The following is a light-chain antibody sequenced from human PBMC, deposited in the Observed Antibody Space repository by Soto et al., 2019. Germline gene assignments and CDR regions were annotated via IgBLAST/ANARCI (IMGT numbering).Light chain of an antibody. CDR2: GGS. V-gene: IGKV1-16*02. Sequence: DIQMTQFPSSLSASVGDRVTITCRASQGIGNSLAWFQQKPGKAPKSLIYGGSSLQSGVPSKFSGSGSGTYFPLTISSLQPEDSATYYCQQYYAYPFTFGPGTKVDVK. J-gene: IGKJ3*01. CDR3: QQYYAYPFT. CDR1: QGIGNS.